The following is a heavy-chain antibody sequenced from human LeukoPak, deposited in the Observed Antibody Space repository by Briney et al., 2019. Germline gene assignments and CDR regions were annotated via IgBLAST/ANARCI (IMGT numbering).Heavy chain of an antibody. V-gene: IGHV1-69-2*01. D-gene: IGHD6-19*01. J-gene: IGHJ4*02. CDR3: ATAPLFIAVAGTSGY. CDR2: VDPEDGET. CDR1: GYTFTDYY. Sequence: ASVKVSCKVSGYTFTDYYMHWVQQAPGEGLEWMGLVDPEDGETKYAEKFQGRVTIAADTSTDTAYMELSSLRSEDTAVYYCATAPLFIAVAGTSGYWGQGTLVTVSS.